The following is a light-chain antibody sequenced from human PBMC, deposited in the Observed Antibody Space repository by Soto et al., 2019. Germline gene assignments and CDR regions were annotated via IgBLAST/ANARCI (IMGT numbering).Light chain of an antibody. J-gene: IGKJ4*01. CDR1: QSVSSN. CDR2: GAS. CDR3: PQYSYLST. V-gene: IGKV3-15*01. Sequence: EIVMTQSPATLSVSPGERATLSCWASQSVSSNLAWYQQKPGQAPRLLISGASTRATGIPARFSGSGSGTEFTLTISSLQSEDFAVYYCPQYSYLSTFGGGTKVEIK.